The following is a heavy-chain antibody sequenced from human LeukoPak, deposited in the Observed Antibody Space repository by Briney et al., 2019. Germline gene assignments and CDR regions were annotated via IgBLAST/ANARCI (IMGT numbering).Heavy chain of an antibody. CDR1: GGSVSGDIYY. CDR3: ARRVASPATGYYFDF. D-gene: IGHD5-12*01. Sequence: SETLSLTCTVSGGSVSGDIYYWTWIRQPPGKGLEWIGFIYYSGSTNYNPSLKSRVTMSVDTSKKQFSLRLSSVTAADTAVYYCARRVASPATGYYFDFWGQGILVTVSS. V-gene: IGHV4-61*01. CDR2: IYYSGST. J-gene: IGHJ4*02.